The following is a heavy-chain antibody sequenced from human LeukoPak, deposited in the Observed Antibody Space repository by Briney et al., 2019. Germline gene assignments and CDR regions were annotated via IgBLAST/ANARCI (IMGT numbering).Heavy chain of an antibody. V-gene: IGHV1-58*01. CDR1: GFTFTSSA. Sequence: SVKVSCKASGFTFTSSAVQWVRQARGQRLEWIGWIVVGSGNTNYAQKFQERVTITRDMSTGTAYMELSSLRSEDTAVYYCAADLYDILTGYYSYFDYWGQGTLVTVSS. J-gene: IGHJ4*02. CDR3: AADLYDILTGYYSYFDY. CDR2: IVVGSGNT. D-gene: IGHD3-9*01.